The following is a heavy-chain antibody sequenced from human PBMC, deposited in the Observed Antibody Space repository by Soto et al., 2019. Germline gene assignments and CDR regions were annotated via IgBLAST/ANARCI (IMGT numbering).Heavy chain of an antibody. J-gene: IGHJ4*02. CDR2: ISAYNGNT. CDR3: ARDERRGDLKDY. D-gene: IGHD3-10*01. V-gene: IGHV1-18*01. Sequence: SVRVSCKASGYTFTSYGISWVRQAPRQGLEWMGWISAYNGNTNYAQKLQGRVTMTTDTSTSTAYMELRSLRSDDTAVYYCARDERRGDLKDYMGQGPLVNVA. CDR1: GYTFTSYG.